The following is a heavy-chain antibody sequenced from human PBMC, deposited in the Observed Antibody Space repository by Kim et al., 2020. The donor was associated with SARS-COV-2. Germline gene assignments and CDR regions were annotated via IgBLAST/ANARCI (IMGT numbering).Heavy chain of an antibody. CDR3: ARRITMVRGGMKFDP. D-gene: IGHD3-10*01. V-gene: IGHV5-51*01. J-gene: IGHJ5*02. Sequence: PSFQGHVTISADTSISTAYLQWSSMKASDTAMYYCARRITMVRGGMKFDPWGQGTLVTVSS.